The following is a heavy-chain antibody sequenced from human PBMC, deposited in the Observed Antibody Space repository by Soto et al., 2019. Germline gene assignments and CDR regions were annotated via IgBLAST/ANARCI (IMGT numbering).Heavy chain of an antibody. CDR3: ATRITVFGLLIPPFDP. Sequence: QVHLQQWGAGLLKPSETLSLTCAVYGGSFKGYYWNGIPKPPGKGLGWIGEINPTGGPHFNPPPKRRVTMSVDTSKNQFSLRLSSVTAADTAIYYCATRITVFGLLIPPFDPWGQGTQVTVSS. D-gene: IGHD3-3*01. V-gene: IGHV4-34*02. J-gene: IGHJ5*02. CDR2: INPTGGP. CDR1: GGSFKGYY.